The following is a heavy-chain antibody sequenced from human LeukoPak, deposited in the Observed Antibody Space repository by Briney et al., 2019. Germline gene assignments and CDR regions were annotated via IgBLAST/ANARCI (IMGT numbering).Heavy chain of an antibody. D-gene: IGHD5-12*01. V-gene: IGHV3-11*01. CDR3: ARSKPRYSGYDFDFDY. Sequence: GGSLRLSCAASGFTFSDYYMSWIRQAPGKGLEWVSYISSSGSTIYYADSVKGRFTISRDNAKNSLCLQMNSLRAEDTAVYYCARSKPRYSGYDFDFDYWGQGTLVTVSS. J-gene: IGHJ4*02. CDR1: GFTFSDYY. CDR2: ISSSGSTI.